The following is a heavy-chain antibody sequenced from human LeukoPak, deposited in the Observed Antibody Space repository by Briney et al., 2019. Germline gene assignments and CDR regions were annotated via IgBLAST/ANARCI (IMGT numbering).Heavy chain of an antibody. Sequence: ASVKVSCKASGYTFTGYYMHWVRQAPGQGLEWMGWINPNSGGTNYAQKFQGRVTVTRDTSISTAYMELSRLRSDDTAVYYCARDELPITFGGLYYFDYWGQGTLVTVSS. D-gene: IGHD3-16*01. J-gene: IGHJ4*02. CDR2: INPNSGGT. CDR3: ARDELPITFGGLYYFDY. CDR1: GYTFTGYY. V-gene: IGHV1-2*02.